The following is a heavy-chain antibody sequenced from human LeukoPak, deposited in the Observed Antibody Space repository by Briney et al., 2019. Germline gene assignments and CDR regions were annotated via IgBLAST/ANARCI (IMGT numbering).Heavy chain of an antibody. Sequence: GGSLRLSCAASGFTFSNAWMSWVRQAPGKGLEWVGRIKSKTDGGTTDYAAPVKGRFTISRDDSKNTLYLQMNSLKTEDTAVYYCTTEPYSSSWPYYFDYWGQGTLVTVSS. V-gene: IGHV3-15*01. D-gene: IGHD6-13*01. CDR1: GFTFSNAW. CDR3: TTEPYSSSWPYYFDY. CDR2: IKSKTDGGTT. J-gene: IGHJ4*02.